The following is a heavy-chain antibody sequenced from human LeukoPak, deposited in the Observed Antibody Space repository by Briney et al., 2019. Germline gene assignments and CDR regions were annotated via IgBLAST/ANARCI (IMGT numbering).Heavy chain of an antibody. CDR2: INSDGSNT. CDR3: AREDHYYDFWSGYFPVFDY. D-gene: IGHD3-3*01. Sequence: PGGSLRLSCAASGFTFSSYWMHWVRQAPGKGLVWVSRINSDGSNTTYADSVKGRFTISRDNAKITLYLQMNSLRAEDTAVYYCAREDHYYDFWSGYFPVFDYWGQGTLVTVSS. J-gene: IGHJ4*02. CDR1: GFTFSSYW. V-gene: IGHV3-74*01.